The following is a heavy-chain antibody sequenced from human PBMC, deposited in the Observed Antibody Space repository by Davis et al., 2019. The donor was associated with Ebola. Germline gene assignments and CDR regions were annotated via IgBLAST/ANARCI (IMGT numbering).Heavy chain of an antibody. J-gene: IGHJ4*02. CDR3: ANEYCTNGVCYEDYFDY. CDR1: GFTFSNYA. V-gene: IGHV3-23*01. Sequence: GESLKISCAASGFTFSNYAMSWVRQAPGKGLEWVSALSASGFTYYADSVKGRFTISRDNSKNTLYLQMNSLRAEDTAVYYCANEYCTNGVCYEDYFDYWGQGTLVTVSS. CDR2: LSASGFT. D-gene: IGHD2-8*01.